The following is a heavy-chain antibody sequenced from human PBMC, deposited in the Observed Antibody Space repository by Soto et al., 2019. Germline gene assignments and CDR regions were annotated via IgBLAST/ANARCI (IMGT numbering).Heavy chain of an antibody. J-gene: IGHJ4*02. CDR3: ARDTGYSSGWRQDY. V-gene: IGHV3-53*01. Sequence: GGSQILSCAASGFIVSSSYVSWVRQDPGKGLQWISVIYSGGSTYYADSVKGRFTISRDDSKNTLYLQMNSLRVDDTAVYYCARDTGYSSGWRQDYWRQRTLVTVSS. D-gene: IGHD6-19*01. CDR2: IYSGGST. CDR1: GFIVSSSY.